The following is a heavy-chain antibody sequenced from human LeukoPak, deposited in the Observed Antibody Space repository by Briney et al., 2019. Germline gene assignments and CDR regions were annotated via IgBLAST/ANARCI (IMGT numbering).Heavy chain of an antibody. V-gene: IGHV3-7*01. Sequence: GGSLRLSCAASGFTFSDYWMAWVRQAPGKGLEWVANINPDGSRRPLGDSVRGRFTISRDNAQNSVFLQMNSLRVEDTALYHCATSRVEAAFDIWGQGTMVAVPS. CDR1: GFTFSDYW. D-gene: IGHD2/OR15-2a*01. J-gene: IGHJ3*02. CDR3: ATSRVEAAFDI. CDR2: INPDGSRR.